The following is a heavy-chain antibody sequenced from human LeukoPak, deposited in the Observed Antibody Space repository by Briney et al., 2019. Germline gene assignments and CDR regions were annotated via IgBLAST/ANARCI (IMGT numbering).Heavy chain of an antibody. CDR1: GGSISRGDYY. Sequence: PSQTLSLTCTVSGGSISRGDYYWSWIRQPPGKGLEWIGYIYYSRITYSNPSLKSRVTISVDTSNNQFSLKLTSAPAPDTVVYYCARGWHAFDSWGQGTMVTVSS. J-gene: IGHJ3*02. CDR2: IYYSRIT. CDR3: ARGWHAFDS. V-gene: IGHV4-30-4*01. D-gene: IGHD2-15*01.